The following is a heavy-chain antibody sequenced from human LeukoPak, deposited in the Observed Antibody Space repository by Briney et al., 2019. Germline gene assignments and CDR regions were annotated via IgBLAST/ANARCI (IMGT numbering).Heavy chain of an antibody. CDR2: ISNTGVT. CDR3: ARYYFGSGNYRTFDR. V-gene: IGHV3-69-1*01. Sequence: GGSLRLSCAASGFILSDFTMNWIRQAPGKGLEWVSTISNTGVTHYADSVKGRFTISRDSAKNSQYLQIYSLRDEDTAVYYCARYYFGSGNYRTFDRWGQGTLVIVSS. J-gene: IGHJ4*02. CDR1: GFILSDFT. D-gene: IGHD3-10*01.